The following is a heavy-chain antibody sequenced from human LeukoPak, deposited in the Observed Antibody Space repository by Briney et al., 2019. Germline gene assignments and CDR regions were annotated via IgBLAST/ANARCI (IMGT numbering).Heavy chain of an antibody. CDR1: GGSITGDY. CDR2: INHSGST. D-gene: IGHD3-22*01. J-gene: IGHJ4*02. CDR3: ATSVAGYFDTSGYYFDY. Sequence: MPSETLSLTCSVSGGSITGDYWSWIRQPPGKGLEWIGEINHSGSTNYIPSLKSRVTISVDTSKNQFSLKLTSVTAADTAVYYCATSVAGYFDTSGYYFDYWGQGTLVTVSS. V-gene: IGHV4-34*01.